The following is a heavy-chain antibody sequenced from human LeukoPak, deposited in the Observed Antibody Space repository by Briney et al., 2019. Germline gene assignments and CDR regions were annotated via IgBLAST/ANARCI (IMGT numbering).Heavy chain of an antibody. CDR1: GYTFTGYY. Sequence: GASVKVSCKASGYTFTGYYMHWVRQAPGQGLEWMGWINTNSGGTNYAQKFQGRVTMTRDTSISTAHMELSRLRSDDTAVYFCARKKSSSDGIDYWGQGTLVTVSS. CDR2: INTNSGGT. CDR3: ARKKSSSDGIDY. D-gene: IGHD1-14*01. J-gene: IGHJ4*02. V-gene: IGHV1-2*02.